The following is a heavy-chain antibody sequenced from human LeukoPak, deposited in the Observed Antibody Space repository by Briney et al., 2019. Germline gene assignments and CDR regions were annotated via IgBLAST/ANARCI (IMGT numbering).Heavy chain of an antibody. CDR3: AGGRGGWAKEYFQH. CDR1: GYTFTSYG. CDR2: ISAYNGNT. Sequence: VASVKVSCKASGYTFTSYGISWVRQAPGQGLEWMGWISAYNGNTNYAQKLQGRVTMTTDTSTSTAYMELRSLRSDDTAVYYCAGGRGGWAKEYFQHWGQGTLVTVSS. D-gene: IGHD3-10*01. V-gene: IGHV1-18*01. J-gene: IGHJ1*01.